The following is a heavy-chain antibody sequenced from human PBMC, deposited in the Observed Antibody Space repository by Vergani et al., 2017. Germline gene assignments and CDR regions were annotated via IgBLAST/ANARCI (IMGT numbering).Heavy chain of an antibody. CDR2: AYHSGAT. CDR3: AGGNDHGTYNPPLDP. Sequence: QVQLRESGPGLVKPSETLSLSCTMSGYSVNSGYYWAWIRQTAAKGLEWIGSAYHSGATYYNPSLESRVTILLDTSRRQFSLRLNSVTAADTAVYYCAGGNDHGTYNPPLDPWGPGTRVTVSS. J-gene: IGHJ5*02. V-gene: IGHV4-38-2*02. D-gene: IGHD4/OR15-4a*01. CDR1: GYSVNSGYY.